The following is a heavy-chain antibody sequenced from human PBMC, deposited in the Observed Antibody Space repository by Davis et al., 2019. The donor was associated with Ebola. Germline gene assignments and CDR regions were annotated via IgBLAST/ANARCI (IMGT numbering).Heavy chain of an antibody. CDR3: ARDSGIPYYYGMDV. Sequence: PGGSLRLSCAASGFTVSSNYMSWVRQAPGKGLEWVSVIYSGGSTYYADSVKGRFTISRDNSKNTLYLQMNSLRAEDTAVYYCARDSGIPYYYGMDVWGQGTTVTVSS. D-gene: IGHD1-26*01. J-gene: IGHJ6*02. V-gene: IGHV3-53*01. CDR1: GFTVSSNY. CDR2: IYSGGST.